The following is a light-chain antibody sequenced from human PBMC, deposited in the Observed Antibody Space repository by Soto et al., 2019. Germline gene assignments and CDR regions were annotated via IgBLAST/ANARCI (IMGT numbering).Light chain of an antibody. V-gene: IGKV1-39*01. CDR1: QRITTY. J-gene: IGKJ2*01. CDR3: QQCYSIPYT. CDR2: TSG. Sequence: IQMTQSPSSLSASVGDRVTITCRASQRITTYLNWYQQKPGKAPKLLISTSGTLQRGVPSRFSGSGSGTDFTLTITALRAEDVATYCCQQCYSIPYTFGQGTKLEIK.